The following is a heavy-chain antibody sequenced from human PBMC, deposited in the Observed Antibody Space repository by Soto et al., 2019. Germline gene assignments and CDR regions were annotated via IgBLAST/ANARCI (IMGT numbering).Heavy chain of an antibody. CDR1: GDSISSDSVI. Sequence: QTLSLTCDISGDSISSDSVIWNWIRQSPSRGLEWLGRIYYRSKWYVDYAPSVTSRLTISPDASKNQLSLQLNSVTPEDTAVYYCTRATYTNRFDPWSQGTLVTVSS. CDR3: TRATYTNRFDP. V-gene: IGHV6-1*01. CDR2: IYYRSKWYV. D-gene: IGHD2-8*01. J-gene: IGHJ5*02.